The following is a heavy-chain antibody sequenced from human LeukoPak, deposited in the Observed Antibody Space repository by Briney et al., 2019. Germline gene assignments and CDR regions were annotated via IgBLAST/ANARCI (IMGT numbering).Heavy chain of an antibody. J-gene: IGHJ2*01. Sequence: GGSLRLSCAASGFTFSSYSMNWVRQAPGKGLEWVSSISSSSSYIYYADSVKGRFTISRDNAKDSLYLQMNSLRAEDTAVYYCAREERDGYNYYWYFDLWGRGTLVTVSS. D-gene: IGHD5-24*01. CDR3: AREERDGYNYYWYFDL. V-gene: IGHV3-21*01. CDR1: GFTFSSYS. CDR2: ISSSSSYI.